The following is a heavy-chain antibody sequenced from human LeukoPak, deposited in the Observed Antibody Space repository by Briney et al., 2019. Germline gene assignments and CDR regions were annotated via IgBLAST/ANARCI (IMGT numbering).Heavy chain of an antibody. CDR2: IIPIFGTA. CDR3: ANPRYDSSGYYYVD. D-gene: IGHD3-22*01. J-gene: IGHJ4*02. Sequence: SVKVSCKASGGTFSSYAISWVRQAPGQGLEWMGGIIPIFGTANYAQKFQGRVTITADESTSTGYMELSSLRSEDTAVYYCANPRYDSSGYYYVDWGQGTLVTVSS. V-gene: IGHV1-69*01. CDR1: GGTFSSYA.